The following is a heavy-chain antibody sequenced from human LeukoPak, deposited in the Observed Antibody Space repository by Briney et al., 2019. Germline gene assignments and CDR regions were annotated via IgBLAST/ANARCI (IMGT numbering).Heavy chain of an antibody. V-gene: IGHV4-61*02. CDR2: IYTSGST. CDR3: ARGGHYYDSSGYYGY. D-gene: IGHD3-22*01. CDR1: GGSLSSGSYY. J-gene: IGHJ4*02. Sequence: SETLSLTCTVSGGSLSSGSYYWSWIRQPAGKGLEWIGRIYTSGSTNYNPSLKSRVTISVDTSKNQFSLKLSSVTAADTAVYYCARGGHYYDSSGYYGYWGQGTLVTVSS.